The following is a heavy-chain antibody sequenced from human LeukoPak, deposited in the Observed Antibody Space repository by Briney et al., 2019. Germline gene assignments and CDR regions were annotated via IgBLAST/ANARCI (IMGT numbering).Heavy chain of an antibody. D-gene: IGHD3-3*01. CDR3: AKSTIRFLEWLLSPWY. J-gene: IGHJ4*02. Sequence: GGSLRLSCAASGFTFSSYAMSWVRQAPGKGLEWVSAISGSGGSTYYADSVKGRFTISRDNSKNTLYLQMNSLRAEDTAVYYCAKSTIRFLEWLLSPWYWGQGTLVTVSS. CDR2: ISGSGGST. CDR1: GFTFSSYA. V-gene: IGHV3-23*01.